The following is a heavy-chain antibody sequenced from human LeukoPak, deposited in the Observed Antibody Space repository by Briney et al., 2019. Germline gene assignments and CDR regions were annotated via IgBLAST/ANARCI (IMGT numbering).Heavy chain of an antibody. CDR1: GYTFTSYG. J-gene: IGHJ4*02. Sequence: ASVKVSCKASGYTFTSYGISWVRQAPGQGLEWMGWISAYNGNTNHAQKLQDRVTMTTDTSTGTAYMELRSLRSDDTAVYYCAREGSALRDLNYFDFWGQGTLVSVSS. CDR2: ISAYNGNT. D-gene: IGHD3-10*01. CDR3: AREGSALRDLNYFDF. V-gene: IGHV1-18*01.